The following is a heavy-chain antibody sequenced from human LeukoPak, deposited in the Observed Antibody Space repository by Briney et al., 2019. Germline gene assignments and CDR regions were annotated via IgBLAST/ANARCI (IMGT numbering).Heavy chain of an antibody. CDR3: ARSGSHNYYYYGMDV. Sequence: ASVKVSCKASGYTFTAYFIHWVRQAPGQGLEWMGWISAYNGNTKYAQKFQSRVTMTTDTSTNTVNMELRSLRSDDTAVFYCARSGSHNYYYYGMDVWGQGTTVIVSS. CDR2: ISAYNGNT. J-gene: IGHJ6*02. D-gene: IGHD1-26*01. CDR1: GYTFTAYF. V-gene: IGHV1-18*04.